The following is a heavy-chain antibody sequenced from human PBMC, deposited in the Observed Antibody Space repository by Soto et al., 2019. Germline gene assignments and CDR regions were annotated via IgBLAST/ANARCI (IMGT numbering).Heavy chain of an antibody. J-gene: IGHJ6*02. CDR3: ARGSRLGDFWSGYPKPYYYYGMDV. CDR1: GITFSNYA. V-gene: IGHV3-23*01. CDR2: ISTSGGRP. Sequence: EVQLLESGGGLVQPGGSLRLSCTASGITFSNYAMSWVRQAPRKGLEWVSSISTSGGRPYYADSVKGRFTISRDNSKNTLYLQMNSLRVEDTAVYYCARGSRLGDFWSGYPKPYYYYGMDVWGQGTTVTVSS. D-gene: IGHD3-3*01.